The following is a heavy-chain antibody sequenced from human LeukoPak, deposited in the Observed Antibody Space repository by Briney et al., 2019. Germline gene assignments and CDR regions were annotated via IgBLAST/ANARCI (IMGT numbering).Heavy chain of an antibody. D-gene: IGHD3-22*01. V-gene: IGHV3-23*01. CDR2: ISGSGGST. J-gene: IGHJ4*02. CDR3: ARDPPSYYYDSSGYLLDNY. CDR1: GFTFSSYA. Sequence: GGSLRLSCAASGFTFSSYAMSWVRQAPGKGLEWVSAISGSGGSTYYADSVKGRFTISRDNSKNTLYLQMNSLRAEDTAVYYCARDPPSYYYDSSGYLLDNYWGQGTLVTVSS.